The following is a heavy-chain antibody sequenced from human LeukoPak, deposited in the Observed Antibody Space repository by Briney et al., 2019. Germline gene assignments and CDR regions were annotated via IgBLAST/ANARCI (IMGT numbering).Heavy chain of an antibody. CDR1: GGSFSGYS. J-gene: IGHJ4*02. V-gene: IGHV4-59*06. CDR3: ARDSSGYFDY. Sequence: KPSETLSLTCAVYGGSFSGYSWSWIRQPPGKGLEWIGYIYYSGSTYYNPSLKSRVTISVDTSKNQFSLKLSSVTAADTAVYYCARDSSGYFDYWGQGTLVTVSS. D-gene: IGHD3-22*01. CDR2: IYYSGST.